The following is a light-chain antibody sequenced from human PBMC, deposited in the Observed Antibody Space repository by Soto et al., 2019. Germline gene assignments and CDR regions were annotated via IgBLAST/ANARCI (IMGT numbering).Light chain of an antibody. J-gene: IGLJ1*01. V-gene: IGLV2-14*01. CDR1: SSDVGIYNY. CDR2: EVT. CDR3: SSYTPSNTRV. Sequence: QSVLTQPASVSGSPGQSIAISCTGSSSDVGIYNYVSWYQQHPGKVPKLIIYEVTNRPSGVSNRFSGSKSGNTASLTISGLQAEDEADYYCSSYTPSNTRVFGTGTKLTVL.